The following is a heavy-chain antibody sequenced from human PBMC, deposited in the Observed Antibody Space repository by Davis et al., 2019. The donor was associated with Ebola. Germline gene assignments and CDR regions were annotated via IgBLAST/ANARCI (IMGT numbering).Heavy chain of an antibody. CDR2: ISGSGGNT. Sequence: GESLKISCADSAITFSSYAMTWVRQAPGKGLEWVSAISGSGGNTYYADSVKGRFTISRDNSKNTLYLQMNSLRAEDTAVYYCARLRYWGQGTLVTVSS. CDR1: AITFSSYA. CDR3: ARLRY. J-gene: IGHJ4*02. D-gene: IGHD2-15*01. V-gene: IGHV3-23*01.